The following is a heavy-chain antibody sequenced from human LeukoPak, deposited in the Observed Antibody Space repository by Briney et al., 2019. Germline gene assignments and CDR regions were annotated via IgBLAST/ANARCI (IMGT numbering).Heavy chain of an antibody. CDR3: ARMEYSSSWYWFDP. CDR2: IYYSGST. V-gene: IGHV4-59*08. D-gene: IGHD6-13*01. J-gene: IGHJ5*02. Sequence: PSETLSLTCTVSGGSISSYYWSWIRQPPGKGLEWIGYIYYSGSTNHNPSLKSRVTISVDTSKNQFSLKLSSVTAADTAVYYCARMEYSSSWYWFDPWGQGTLVTVSS. CDR1: GGSISSYY.